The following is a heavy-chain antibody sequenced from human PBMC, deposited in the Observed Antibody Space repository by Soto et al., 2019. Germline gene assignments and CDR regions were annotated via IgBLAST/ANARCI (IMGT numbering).Heavy chain of an antibody. CDR1: GFTFSSYS. V-gene: IGHV3-21*01. D-gene: IGHD4-17*01. Sequence: GGSLRLSCAASGFTFSSYSMNWVRQAPGKGLEWVSSISSSSSYIYYADSVKGRFTISRDNAKNSLYLQMNSLRAEDTAVYYCATLTVTTYHYYYYYLDVWGKGTTVTVSS. J-gene: IGHJ6*03. CDR2: ISSSSSYI. CDR3: ATLTVTTYHYYYYYLDV.